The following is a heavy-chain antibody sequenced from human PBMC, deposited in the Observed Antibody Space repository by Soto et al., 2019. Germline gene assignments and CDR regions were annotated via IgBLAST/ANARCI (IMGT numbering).Heavy chain of an antibody. CDR2: INPSGGST. CDR3: ARDRGSGSYRPYYFDY. Sequence: GASVKVSCKASGYTFTSYYMHWVRQAPGQGLEWMGIINPSGGSTSYAQKFQGRVTMTRDTSTSTVYMELSSLRSEDTAGDYCARDRGSGSYRPYYFDYWGQGALVTVSS. D-gene: IGHD1-26*01. V-gene: IGHV1-46*01. J-gene: IGHJ4*02. CDR1: GYTFTSYY.